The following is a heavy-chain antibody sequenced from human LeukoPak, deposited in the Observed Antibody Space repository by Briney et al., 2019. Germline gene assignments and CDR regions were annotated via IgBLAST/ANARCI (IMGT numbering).Heavy chain of an antibody. D-gene: IGHD3-10*01. CDR3: ARVEEWFGEYKFDY. CDR1: GGSISSYY. J-gene: IGHJ4*02. Sequence: SETLSLTCTVSGGSISSYYRSWIRQPPGKGLEWIGYIYYSGSTNYNPSLKSRVTISVDTSKNQFSLKLSSVTAADTAVYYCARVEEWFGEYKFDYWGQGTLVTVSS. CDR2: IYYSGST. V-gene: IGHV4-59*01.